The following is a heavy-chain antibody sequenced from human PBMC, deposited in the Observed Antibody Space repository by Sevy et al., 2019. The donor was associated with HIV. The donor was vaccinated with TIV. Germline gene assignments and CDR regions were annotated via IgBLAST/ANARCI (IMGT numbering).Heavy chain of an antibody. CDR3: ARGGEHYYYYGMDV. J-gene: IGHJ6*02. CDR2: INTNTVNP. Sequence: ASVKVSCKASGYTFTSYAMNWVRQAPGLGLEWMGWINTNTVNPTYAQGFTGRFVFSLDTSVSTAYLQISSLKAEDTAVYYCARGGEHYYYYGMDVWGQGTTVTVSS. V-gene: IGHV7-4-1*02. D-gene: IGHD2-21*01. CDR1: GYTFTSYA.